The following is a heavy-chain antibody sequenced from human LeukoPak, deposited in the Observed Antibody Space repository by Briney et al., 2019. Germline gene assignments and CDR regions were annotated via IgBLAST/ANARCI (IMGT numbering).Heavy chain of an antibody. J-gene: IGHJ4*02. CDR1: GGSFSGYY. Sequence: PSETLSLTCAVYGGSFSGYYWSWIRQPPGKGLEWIGEINHSGSTNYNQSLKSRVTISVDTSNNQFSLMLSSVTAADTAVYYCARAGRYSYGYKFDYWGQGTLVTVSS. CDR2: INHSGST. V-gene: IGHV4-34*01. D-gene: IGHD5-18*01. CDR3: ARAGRYSYGYKFDY.